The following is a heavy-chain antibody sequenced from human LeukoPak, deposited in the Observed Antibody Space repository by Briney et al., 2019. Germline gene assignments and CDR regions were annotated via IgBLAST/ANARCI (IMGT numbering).Heavy chain of an antibody. CDR3: ASRDGSYGY. CDR1: GFTFSSYW. V-gene: IGHV3-7*01. CDR2: IRQDGSEK. D-gene: IGHD1-26*01. J-gene: IGHJ4*02. Sequence: GESLRLSCAASGFTFSSYWMTWVHQAPGKGLEWVANIRQDGSEKYYVDSVKGRFTISRDNAKNSLYLQMNSLRAEDTAVYYCASRDGSYGYWGQGTLVTVSS.